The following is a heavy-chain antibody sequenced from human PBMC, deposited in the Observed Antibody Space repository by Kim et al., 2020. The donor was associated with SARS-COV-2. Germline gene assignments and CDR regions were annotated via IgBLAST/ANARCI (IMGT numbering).Heavy chain of an antibody. Sequence: GGSLRLSCAASGFTFSSYAMSWVRQAPGKGLEWVSAISGSGGSTYYADSVKGRFTISRDNSKNTLYLQMNSLRAEDTAVYYCAKPPPDIVVVPAATNWFDPWGQGTLVTVSS. V-gene: IGHV3-23*01. CDR3: AKPPPDIVVVPAATNWFDP. D-gene: IGHD2-2*01. CDR1: GFTFSSYA. J-gene: IGHJ5*02. CDR2: ISGSGGST.